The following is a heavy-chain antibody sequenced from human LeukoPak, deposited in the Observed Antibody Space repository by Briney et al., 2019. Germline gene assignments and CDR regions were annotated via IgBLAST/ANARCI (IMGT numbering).Heavy chain of an antibody. J-gene: IGHJ3*02. CDR1: GYTFTDYY. CDR3: ARDLPKTGYVGALDI. CDR2: ISPNSGGT. Sequence: GASVKVSCKASGYTFTDYYILWVRQPPGQGLEWMGWISPNSGGTNYGQKFQGRVTMTRDTSISTAYMELSSLTSDDTAVYYCARDLPKTGYVGALDIWGQGTMVTVSS. D-gene: IGHD5-12*01. V-gene: IGHV1-2*02.